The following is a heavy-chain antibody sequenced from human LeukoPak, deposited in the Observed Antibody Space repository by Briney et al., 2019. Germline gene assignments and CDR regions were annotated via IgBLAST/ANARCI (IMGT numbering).Heavy chain of an antibody. CDR1: GYSFISNW. CDR3: ARPTNVVSFDI. J-gene: IGHJ4*02. Sequence: GESLKFSGKGSGYSFISNWVGWWRQMPGKGLEWMGRIDPRDTYTDYSPSFQGHVTISADRSISNAYLQWSSLKASDTAMYYCARPTNVVSFDIWGQGTLVTVSS. CDR2: IDPRDTYT. V-gene: IGHV5-10-1*01. D-gene: IGHD2-21*01.